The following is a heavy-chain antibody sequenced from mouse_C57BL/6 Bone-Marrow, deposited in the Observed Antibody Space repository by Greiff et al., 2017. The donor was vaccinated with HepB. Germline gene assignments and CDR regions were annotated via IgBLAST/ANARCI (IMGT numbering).Heavy chain of an antibody. CDR2: IDPNSGGT. CDR1: GYTFTSYW. CDR3: ARGGYDEGHYYAMGD. D-gene: IGHD2-2*01. Sequence: QVQLQQPGAELVKPGASVKLSCKASGYTFTSYWMHWVKQRPGRGLEWIGRIDPNSGGTKYNEKFKSKATLTVDNPSSTAYMQRSSLTSEDSAFYVCARGGYDEGHYYAMGDWGKGTSVTVAS. J-gene: IGHJ4*01. V-gene: IGHV1-72*01.